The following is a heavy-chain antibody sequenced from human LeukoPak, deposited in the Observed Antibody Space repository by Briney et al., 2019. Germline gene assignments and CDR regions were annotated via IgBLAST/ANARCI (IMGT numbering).Heavy chain of an antibody. D-gene: IGHD3-3*01. CDR1: GFTFSNAW. Sequence: GGSLRLSCAASGFTFSNAWMNWVRQAPGKGLEWVGRIKSKTDGGTADYAAPVKGRFTISRDYSKNTLYLQMNSLKTEDTAVYYCTTQLRFLEWLFFDHWGQGTLVTVSS. J-gene: IGHJ4*02. CDR3: TTQLRFLEWLFFDH. V-gene: IGHV3-15*07. CDR2: IKSKTDGGTA.